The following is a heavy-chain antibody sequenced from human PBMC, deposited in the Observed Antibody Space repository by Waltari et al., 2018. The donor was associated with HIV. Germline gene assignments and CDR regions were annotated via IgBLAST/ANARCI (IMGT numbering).Heavy chain of an antibody. CDR1: GFTVSSNY. CDR2: IYSGGST. D-gene: IGHD6-13*01. V-gene: IGHV3-66*02. J-gene: IGHJ4*02. CDR3: ARMLIAAAGYY. Sequence: EVQLVESGGGLVQPGGSLRLSCAASGFTVSSNYMSWVRQAPGKGVEWVSVIYSGGSTYYADSVKGRFTISRDNSKNTLYLQMNSLRAEDTAVYYCARMLIAAAGYYWGQGTLVTVSS.